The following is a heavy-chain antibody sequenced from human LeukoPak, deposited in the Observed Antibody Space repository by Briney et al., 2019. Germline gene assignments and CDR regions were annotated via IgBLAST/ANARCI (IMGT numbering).Heavy chain of an antibody. CDR1: GGSISSYY. CDR2: IYYSGST. D-gene: IGHD3-3*01. CDR3: ARDRYYDFWSGYYPDYYGMDV. Sequence: SETLSLTCTVSGGSISSYYWSWIRQPPGKGLEWIGYIYYSGSTNYNPSLKSRVTISVDTSKNQFSLKLSPVTAADTAVYYCARDRYYDFWSGYYPDYYGMDVWGQGTTVTVSS. V-gene: IGHV4-59*01. J-gene: IGHJ6*02.